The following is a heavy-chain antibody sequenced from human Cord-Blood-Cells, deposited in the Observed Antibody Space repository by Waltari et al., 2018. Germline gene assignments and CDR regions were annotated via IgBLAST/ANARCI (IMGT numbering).Heavy chain of an antibody. CDR1: GFTVSSNS. V-gene: IGHV3-53*01. J-gene: IGHJ6*02. CDR3: ARWSRELLPYGMDV. CDR2: IYSGGST. D-gene: IGHD3-10*01. Sequence: EVQLVESGGGLIQPGGSLRLSCAASGFTVSSNSMSWVRQAPGKGLAWVSVIYSGGSTYYADSVKGRFTISRDNSKNTLYLQMSSLRAEDTAVYYCARWSRELLPYGMDVWGQGTTVTVSS.